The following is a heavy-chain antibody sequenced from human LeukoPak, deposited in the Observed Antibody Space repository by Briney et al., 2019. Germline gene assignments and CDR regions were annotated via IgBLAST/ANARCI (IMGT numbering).Heavy chain of an antibody. CDR2: ISYDGSNK. D-gene: IGHD3-22*01. Sequence: GGSLRLSCAASGFTFSSYGMHWVRRAPGKGLEWVAVISYDGSNKYYADSVKGRFTISRDNSKNTLYLQMNSLRAEDTAVYYCAKDGMRYYYDSSGYGVFAVWGQGTLVTVSS. V-gene: IGHV3-30*18. CDR1: GFTFSSYG. CDR3: AKDGMRYYYDSSGYGVFAV. J-gene: IGHJ4*02.